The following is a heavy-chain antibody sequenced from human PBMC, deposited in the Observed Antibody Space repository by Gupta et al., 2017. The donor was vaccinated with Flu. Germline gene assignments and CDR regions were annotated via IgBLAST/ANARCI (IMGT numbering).Heavy chain of an antibody. J-gene: IGHJ6*02. D-gene: IGHD6-13*01. CDR3: ARGYIPPSRPPYYYYGMDV. CDR2: IIPILGIA. CDR1: GGTFSSYT. V-gene: IGHV1-69*02. Sequence: QVQLVQSGAEVKKPGSSVKVSCKASGGTFSSYTISWVRQAPGQGLEWMGRIIPILGIANYAQKFQGRVTITADKSTSTAYMELSSLRSEDTAVYYCARGYIPPSRPPYYYYGMDVWGQGTTVTVSS.